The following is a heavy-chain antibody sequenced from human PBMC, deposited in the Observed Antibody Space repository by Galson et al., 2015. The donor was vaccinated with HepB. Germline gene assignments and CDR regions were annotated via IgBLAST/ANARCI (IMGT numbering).Heavy chain of an antibody. J-gene: IGHJ5*02. CDR3: TTDVYYSTYWSWLDP. CDR1: GFPFNNAW. CDR2: MKSKTDGETT. V-gene: IGHV3-15*01. D-gene: IGHD2-8*02. Sequence: SLRLSCAASGFPFNNAWMNWVRQAPGMGLEWVGRMKSKTDGETTDYAAPVKGRFTISRDDSKNRRYLQMNILKAEDAAVYYCTTDVYYSTYWSWLDPWGQGTLVTVSS.